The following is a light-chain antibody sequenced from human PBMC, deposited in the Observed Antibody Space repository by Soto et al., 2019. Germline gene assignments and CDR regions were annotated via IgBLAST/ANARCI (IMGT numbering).Light chain of an antibody. J-gene: IGKJ5*01. CDR3: QQRSNWPPIT. V-gene: IGKV3-11*01. CDR2: DTS. Sequence: EVVMTQSPATLSVSPGEGVTLSCRASQGIGDTLAWYQHKPGQTPRLLIYDTSNRVTGVPARFSGSGSGTDFTLSISSLEPEDFAVYYCQQRSNWPPITFGQGTRLEIK. CDR1: QGIGDT.